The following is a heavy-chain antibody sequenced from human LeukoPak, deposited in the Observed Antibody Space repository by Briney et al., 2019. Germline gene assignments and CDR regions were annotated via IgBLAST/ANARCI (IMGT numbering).Heavy chain of an antibody. J-gene: IGHJ4*02. V-gene: IGHV4-59*01. CDR3: ARSAHYSQFDY. D-gene: IGHD3-22*01. CDR1: GGSIRSYY. CDR2: IYYSGST. Sequence: SETLSLTCTVSGGSIRSYYWSWIRQPPGKGLEWIGYIYYSGSTNYNPSLKSRVTISVDTSKNQFSLKLRSVTAADTAVYYCARSAHYSQFDYWGQGTLVTVSS.